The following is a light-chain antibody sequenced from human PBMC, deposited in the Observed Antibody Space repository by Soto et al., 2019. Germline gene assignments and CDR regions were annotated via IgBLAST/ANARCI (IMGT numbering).Light chain of an antibody. CDR1: SIDVGGYNL. V-gene: IGLV2-18*02. CDR3: SSYTSSITAVV. CDR2: EVS. Sequence: QSVLTQPPSVSGSPGQSVTISCTGTSIDVGGYNLVSWYQQPPGTAPKLMIYEVSNRPSGVPDRFSGSKSGNTASLTISGLQAEDEADYYCSSYTSSITAVVFGGGTKLTVL. J-gene: IGLJ2*01.